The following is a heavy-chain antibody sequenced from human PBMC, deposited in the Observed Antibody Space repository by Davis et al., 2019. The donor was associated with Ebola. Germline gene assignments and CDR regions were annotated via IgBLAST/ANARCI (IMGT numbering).Heavy chain of an antibody. V-gene: IGHV3-33*06. CDR3: AKERQVYYDFWSGLSPYYFDS. CDR1: GFTFSRYG. CDR2: IWYDGSNK. Sequence: GESLKISCAASGFTFSRYGMHWVRQAPGKGLQWVALIWYDGSNKYYADSVKGRFTISRDDSKNTLHLQMNSLRGEDTAVYYCAKERQVYYDFWSGLSPYYFDSWGQGTLVTVSS. J-gene: IGHJ4*02. D-gene: IGHD3-3*01.